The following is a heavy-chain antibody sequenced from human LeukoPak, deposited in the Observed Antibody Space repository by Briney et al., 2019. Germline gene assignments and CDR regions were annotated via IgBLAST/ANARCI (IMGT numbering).Heavy chain of an antibody. Sequence: GASVKVSCKASGGTFSSYTISWVRQAPGQGLEWMGRIIPILGIANYAQKFQGRVMITADKSTSTAYMELSSLRSEDTAVYYCARAEGQWELRYWGQGTLVTVSS. CDR2: IIPILGIA. J-gene: IGHJ4*02. CDR1: GGTFSSYT. D-gene: IGHD1-26*01. CDR3: ARAEGQWELRY. V-gene: IGHV1-69*02.